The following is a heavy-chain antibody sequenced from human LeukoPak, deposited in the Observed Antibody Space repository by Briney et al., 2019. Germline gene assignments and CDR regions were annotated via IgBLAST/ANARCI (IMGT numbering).Heavy chain of an antibody. D-gene: IGHD3-3*01. CDR2: IKQDGSEK. V-gene: IGHV3-7*01. Sequence: GGSLRLSCAASGFTFSSYWMSWVRQAPGKGLEWVANIKQDGSEKYYVDSVKGRFTISRDNAKNSLYLQMNSLRAEDTAVYYCARAGGAFWSGPSDYWGQGTLVTVSS. J-gene: IGHJ4*02. CDR3: ARAGGAFWSGPSDY. CDR1: GFTFSSYW.